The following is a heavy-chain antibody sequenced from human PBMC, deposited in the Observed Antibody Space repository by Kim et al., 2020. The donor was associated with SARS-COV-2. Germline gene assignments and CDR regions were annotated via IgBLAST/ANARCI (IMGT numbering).Heavy chain of an antibody. CDR1: GFTFGDYA. CDR2: ISWNSGSI. Sequence: GGSLRLSCAASGFTFGDYAMHWVRQAPGKGLEWVSGISWNSGSIGYADSVEGRFTISRDNAKNSLYLQMNSLRAEDTALYYCAKAHGAAGTEEGYYFDYWGQGALGTVSS. CDR3: AKAHGAAGTEEGYYFDY. J-gene: IGHJ4*02. V-gene: IGHV3-9*01. D-gene: IGHD1-1*01.